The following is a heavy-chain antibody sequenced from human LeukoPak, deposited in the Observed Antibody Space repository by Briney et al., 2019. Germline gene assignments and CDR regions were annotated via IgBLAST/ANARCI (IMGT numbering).Heavy chain of an antibody. CDR1: GFTFSNAW. CDR3: TTTIFGVVERFDP. D-gene: IGHD3-3*01. J-gene: IGHJ5*02. V-gene: IGHV3-15*01. CDR2: IKSKTDGGTT. Sequence: GGSLRLSCAASGFTFSNAWMSWVRQAPGKGLEWVGRIKSKTDGGTTDYAAPVKGRFTISRDDSKTTLYLQMNSLKTEDTAVYYCTTTIFGVVERFDPWGQGTLVTVSS.